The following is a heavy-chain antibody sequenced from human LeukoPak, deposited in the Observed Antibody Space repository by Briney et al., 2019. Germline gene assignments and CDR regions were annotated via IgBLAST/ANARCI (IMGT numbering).Heavy chain of an antibody. V-gene: IGHV5-51*01. J-gene: IGHJ4*02. CDR1: GYSFTSYW. CDR3: ARLIPSNYDFWSGYDY. Sequence: GESLKISCKGSGYSFTSYWIGWVRQMPGKGLEWMGVIYPGDSDTRYSPSFQGQVTISADKSISTAYLQWSSLKASDTATYYCARLIPSNYDFWSGYDYWGQGTLVTVSS. CDR2: IYPGDSDT. D-gene: IGHD3-3*01.